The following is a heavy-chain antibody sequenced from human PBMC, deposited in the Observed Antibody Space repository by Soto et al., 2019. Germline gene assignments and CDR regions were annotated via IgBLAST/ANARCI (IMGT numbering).Heavy chain of an antibody. D-gene: IGHD6-25*01. CDR3: ARGQSSGWTSLDY. CDR1: GYNFPSYA. Sequence: QVQLEQSGAEVKKPGASVKVSCKASGYNFPSYAMHWVRQAPGQGLEWMGWINAGNGNTKFSPKFQGRVSMSIDTSAKIAYMEVRSLRSEDTALYYCARGQSSGWTSLDYWGQGTLVTVSS. V-gene: IGHV1-3*01. CDR2: INAGNGNT. J-gene: IGHJ4*02.